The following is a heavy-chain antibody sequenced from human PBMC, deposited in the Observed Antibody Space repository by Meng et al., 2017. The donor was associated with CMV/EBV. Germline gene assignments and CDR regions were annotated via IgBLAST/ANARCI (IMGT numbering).Heavy chain of an antibody. J-gene: IGHJ6*02. Sequence: GESLKISCAASGFTFSSYAMHWVRQAPGKGLEWVAVISYDGSNKYYADSVKGRFTISRDNSKNTLYLQMNSLRAEDTAVYYCARWSSPRLRFLEWCMRDPYYYYGMDVWGQGTTVTVSS. CDR2: ISYDGSNK. CDR3: ARWSSPRLRFLEWCMRDPYYYYGMDV. CDR1: GFTFSSYA. V-gene: IGHV3-30-3*01. D-gene: IGHD3-3*01.